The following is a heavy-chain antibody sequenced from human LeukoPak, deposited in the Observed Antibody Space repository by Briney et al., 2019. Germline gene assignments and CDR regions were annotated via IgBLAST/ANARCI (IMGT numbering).Heavy chain of an antibody. CDR3: ARQSRGTTARLFDY. J-gene: IGHJ4*02. CDR1: GGSISSYY. CDR2: IHYSGST. V-gene: IGHV4-59*08. D-gene: IGHD1-1*01. Sequence: SETLSLTCTVSGGSISSYYWSWIRQPPGKGLEWIGYIHYSGSTNYNPSLKSRVTISGDTSKNQFSLKLSSVTAADTAFYYCARQSRGTTARLFDYWGQGTLVTVSS.